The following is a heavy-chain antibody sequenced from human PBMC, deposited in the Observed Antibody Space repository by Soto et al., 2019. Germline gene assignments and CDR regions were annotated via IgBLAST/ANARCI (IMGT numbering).Heavy chain of an antibody. CDR2: LNPYSGDT. CDR1: GYTFNNYD. CDR3: ARWTRFDF. D-gene: IGHD2-2*01. Sequence: QVQLVQSGVEVKKPGASVKVSCQASGYTFNNYDINWVRQAPGQGLEWMGWLNPYSGDTNYTQSLRDRVTMTTDTSTSTAYMELRSLKFDDTAVYYCARWTRFDFWGQGTLVTVSS. J-gene: IGHJ4*02. V-gene: IGHV1-18*01.